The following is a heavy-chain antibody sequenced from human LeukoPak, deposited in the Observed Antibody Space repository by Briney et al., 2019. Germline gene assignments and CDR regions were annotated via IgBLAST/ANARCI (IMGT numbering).Heavy chain of an antibody. V-gene: IGHV4-34*01. D-gene: IGHD3-10*01. J-gene: IGHJ6*03. CDR3: ARRVGRWFGERAYYYNYMDV. CDR2: INHRRGT. Sequence: SETLSLTCAVYSGSFSGYYWTWIRQPPGKGLEWIGEINHRRGTKYSPSLKSRVTISVDTSKNQFSLRLSSVTAADTAVYYCARRVGRWFGERAYYYNYMDVWGKGTTVTISS. CDR1: SGSFSGYY.